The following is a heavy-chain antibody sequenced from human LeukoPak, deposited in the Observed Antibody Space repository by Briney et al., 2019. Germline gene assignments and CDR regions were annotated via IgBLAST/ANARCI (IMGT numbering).Heavy chain of an antibody. V-gene: IGHV3-23*01. CDR3: AKENYYDSSGYYGFDY. Sequence: PGGSLRLSCAASGFTFSSYAMSWVRQAPGKGLEWVSAISGSGGSTYYADSVKGRFTISRGNSKNTLYLQMNSLRAEDTAVYYCAKENYYDSSGYYGFDYWGQGTLVTVSS. J-gene: IGHJ4*02. D-gene: IGHD3-22*01. CDR2: ISGSGGST. CDR1: GFTFSSYA.